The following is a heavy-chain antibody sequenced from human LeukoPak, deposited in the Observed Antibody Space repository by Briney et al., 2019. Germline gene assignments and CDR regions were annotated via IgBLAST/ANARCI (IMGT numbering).Heavy chain of an antibody. J-gene: IGHJ4*02. D-gene: IGHD2-2*01. V-gene: IGHV3-21*01. Sequence: GGSLRLSCAASGFTFSSYSMNWVRQAPGKGLEWVSSISSSSSYIYYADSVKGRFTISIDNAKNSLYLQMNSLRAEDTAVYYCARDFPVWGIVVVPAAPFDYWGQGTLVTVSS. CDR1: GFTFSSYS. CDR2: ISSSSSYI. CDR3: ARDFPVWGIVVVPAAPFDY.